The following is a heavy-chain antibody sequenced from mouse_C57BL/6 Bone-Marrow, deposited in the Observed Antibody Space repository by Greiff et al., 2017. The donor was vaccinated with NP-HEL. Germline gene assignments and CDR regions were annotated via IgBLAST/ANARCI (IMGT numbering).Heavy chain of an antibody. CDR2: ISSGGDYI. Sequence: EVQRVESGEGLVKPGGSLILSCAASGFTFSSYAMSWVRQTPEKRLEWVAYISSGGDYIYYADTVKGRFTISRDNARNTLYLQMSSLKSEDTAMYYCTRDRDGSEYFDVWGTGTTVTVSS. D-gene: IGHD1-1*01. V-gene: IGHV5-9-1*02. J-gene: IGHJ1*03. CDR3: TRDRDGSEYFDV. CDR1: GFTFSSYA.